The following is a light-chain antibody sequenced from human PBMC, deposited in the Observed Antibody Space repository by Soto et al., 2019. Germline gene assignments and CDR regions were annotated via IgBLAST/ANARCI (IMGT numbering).Light chain of an antibody. J-gene: IGKJ5*01. Sequence: EIVLTQCPDTLSLSPGLRSTLSFRASQSVTTRLAWYQQKPGQPPRLLISGASVRASGVPVRISGSGSGTDFTLTISRLEPEDFALYYCQQYGGSPITFGLGTRLEIK. V-gene: IGKV3-20*01. CDR2: GAS. CDR3: QQYGGSPIT. CDR1: QSVTTR.